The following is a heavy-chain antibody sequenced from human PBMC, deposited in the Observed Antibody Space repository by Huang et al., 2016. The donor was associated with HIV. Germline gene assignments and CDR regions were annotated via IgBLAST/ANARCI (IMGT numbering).Heavy chain of an antibody. Sequence: GGSLRLSCAASGFTFSSYSMNWVRQAPGKGLEWVSCISSSSSYKYYADSVKGRFTISRDNAKNSLYLQMNSLRAEDTAVYYCARDWSVFKQWLAGDAFDIWGQGTMVTVSS. D-gene: IGHD6-19*01. V-gene: IGHV3-21*01. CDR1: GFTFSSYS. CDR2: ISSSSSYK. CDR3: ARDWSVFKQWLAGDAFDI. J-gene: IGHJ3*02.